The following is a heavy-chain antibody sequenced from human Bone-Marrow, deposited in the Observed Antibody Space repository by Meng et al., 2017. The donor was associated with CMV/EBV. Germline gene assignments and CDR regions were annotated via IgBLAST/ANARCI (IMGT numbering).Heavy chain of an antibody. CDR3: ARGVGESLGWEMGY. CDR2: IGNNFYT. V-gene: IGHV3-11*06. CDR1: GFTFTDHY. J-gene: IGHJ4*02. Sequence: QVQLVESGGXXVKPRXSLRLSCAASGFTFTDHYMSWVRQAPGKGLEWISYIGNNFYTNYADSVKGRFTISRDNSKNTLYLQMNSLRAEDTAVYYCARGVGESLGWEMGYWGQGPLVTVSS. D-gene: IGHD1-26*01.